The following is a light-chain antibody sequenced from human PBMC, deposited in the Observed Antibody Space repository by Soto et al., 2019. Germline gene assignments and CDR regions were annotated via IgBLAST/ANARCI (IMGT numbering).Light chain of an antibody. CDR3: QQYANSPIT. V-gene: IGKV3-20*01. J-gene: IGKJ5*01. CDR1: QSVSSNF. CDR2: GVS. Sequence: EIVLTHSPCTLSFSPGESATLSFRASQSVSSNFLAWYQQKPGQAPRLLIYGVSSRASGIPDRFFGSGSGTDFTLTINRLEPEDFAVYYCQQYANSPITFGQGTRLEIK.